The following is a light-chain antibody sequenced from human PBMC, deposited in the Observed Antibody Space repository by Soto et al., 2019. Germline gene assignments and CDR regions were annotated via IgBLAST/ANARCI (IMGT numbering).Light chain of an antibody. CDR3: QQYGSSPFT. Sequence: EIVLTQSPGTLALSPGERATLSCRASQSVNNNYLTWYQQKRGQAPRLLIHGASSGATGIPDRFSGSGSGTDFTLTISRLEPEDVAVYYCQQYGSSPFTCGPGTKVCIK. CDR1: QSVNNNY. CDR2: GAS. V-gene: IGKV3-20*01. J-gene: IGKJ3*01.